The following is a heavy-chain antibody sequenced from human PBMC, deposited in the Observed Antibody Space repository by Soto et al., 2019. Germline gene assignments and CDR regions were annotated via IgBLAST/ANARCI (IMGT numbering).Heavy chain of an antibody. J-gene: IGHJ4*02. V-gene: IGHV3-23*01. CDR2: ISGSGGST. CDR3: AKVGSSGYYPDY. Sequence: PGGSLRLSCAASGFTFSSYAMSWVRQAPGKGLEWVSAISGSGGSTYYADSVKSRFTVSRDNSKNTLYLQMNSLRAEDTAVYYCAKVGSSGYYPDYWGQGTLVTVSS. D-gene: IGHD3-22*01. CDR1: GFTFSSYA.